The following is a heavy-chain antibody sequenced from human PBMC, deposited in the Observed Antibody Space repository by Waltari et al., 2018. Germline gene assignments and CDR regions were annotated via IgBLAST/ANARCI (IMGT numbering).Heavy chain of an antibody. D-gene: IGHD6-13*01. J-gene: IGHJ4*02. CDR2: ISGSGGNT. CDR3: VIRSRAADGKGYFDY. V-gene: IGHV3-23*01. Sequence: EVQLLESGGGLVQPGGSLRLSCAASGFTFSSYAMSWVRQASGKVLDWVSLISGSGGNTYYAAAVKGRFTISRDNSKNTLYLQMNSLRVDDTAVYYCVIRSRAADGKGYFDYWGQGTQVTVSS. CDR1: GFTFSSYA.